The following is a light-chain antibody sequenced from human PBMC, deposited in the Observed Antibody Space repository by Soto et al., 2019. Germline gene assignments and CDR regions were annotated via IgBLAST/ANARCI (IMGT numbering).Light chain of an antibody. CDR1: TGAVTSGHY. CDR2: DTS. CDR3: LLSYSGLAWV. V-gene: IGLV7-46*01. Sequence: QAVVTQEPSLTVSPGGTVTLTCGSSTGAVTSGHYPYWFQQKPGQAPRTLIYDTSNKHSWTPARFSGSLLGGKAALTLSGAQPEDEAEYYCLLSYSGLAWVFGGGTKVTVL. J-gene: IGLJ3*02.